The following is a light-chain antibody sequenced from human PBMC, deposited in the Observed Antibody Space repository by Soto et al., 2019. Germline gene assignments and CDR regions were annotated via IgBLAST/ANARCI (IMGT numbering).Light chain of an antibody. V-gene: IGLV2-14*01. J-gene: IGLJ1*01. CDR3: SSYTSSSTLYV. Sequence: QSALTQPASVSGSPGQSFTISCTGTSRDVGGYNYVSWYQQHPGKAPKLMIFEVSSRPSGVSYRFSGSKSGNTASLTISGLQAEDEADYYCSSYTSSSTLYVFGSGTKVTVL. CDR2: EVS. CDR1: SRDVGGYNY.